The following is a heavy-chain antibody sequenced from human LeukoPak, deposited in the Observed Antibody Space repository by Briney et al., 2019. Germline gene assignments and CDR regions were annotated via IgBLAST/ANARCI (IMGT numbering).Heavy chain of an antibody. J-gene: IGHJ2*01. CDR1: GFTFRIHW. CDR3: AREDYNDDGWYFDL. D-gene: IGHD4-11*01. Sequence: GGSLRLSCAASGFTFRIHWMHWVRQAPGRGLVWVARLKSDGTTTTYADPVKGRFTISRDNAKSTLYLQMNSLRAEDTAVYYCAREDYNDDGWYFDLWGRGTLVTVSS. V-gene: IGHV3-74*01. CDR2: LKSDGTTT.